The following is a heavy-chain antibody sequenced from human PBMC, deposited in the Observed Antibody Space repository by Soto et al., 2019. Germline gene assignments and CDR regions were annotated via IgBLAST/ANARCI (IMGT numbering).Heavy chain of an antibody. D-gene: IGHD3-22*01. CDR3: ARFLYYDSSGYSNNWFDP. V-gene: IGHV4-61*08. CDR1: GGSGGGVDHY. J-gene: IGHJ5*02. CDR2: ISHSGSA. Sequence: LETQSVSYTVSGGSGGGVDHYWSWIRQPPGKGLEWIAYISHSGSASYNSSLKSRVTISIDMSKNQFSLWLRSVTAADTAVYYCARFLYYDSSGYSNNWFDPWGQGTLVTVSS.